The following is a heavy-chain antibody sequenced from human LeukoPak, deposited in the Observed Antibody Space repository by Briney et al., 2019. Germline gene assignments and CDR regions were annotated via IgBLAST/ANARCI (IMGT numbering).Heavy chain of an antibody. J-gene: IGHJ4*02. CDR2: LNPRTGST. D-gene: IGHD4-17*01. Sequence: ASVKVSCKASGYRFTNYYMNWVRQAPGQGLEWTGILNPRTGSTSLAQKFKGRVSMTRDTSTSTVYMELSSLRSEDTAVYSCARGLGWGDYAEYYFDYWGQGTLVTVSS. CDR1: GYRFTNYY. CDR3: ARGLGWGDYAEYYFDY. V-gene: IGHV1-46*01.